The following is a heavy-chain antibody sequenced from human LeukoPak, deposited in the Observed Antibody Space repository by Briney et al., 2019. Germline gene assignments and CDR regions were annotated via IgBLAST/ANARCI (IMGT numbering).Heavy chain of an antibody. Sequence: PSETLSLTCTVSGGSISSSSHYWGWIRQPPGKGLEWIGSVDYSGSTYYNPSLKSRVTISVDTSKNQFPLKLSSVTAADTAVYYCAREVGLVVPAAADYWGQGTLVTVSS. CDR2: VDYSGST. V-gene: IGHV4-39*06. J-gene: IGHJ4*02. CDR3: AREVGLVVPAAADY. CDR1: GGSISSSSHY. D-gene: IGHD2-2*01.